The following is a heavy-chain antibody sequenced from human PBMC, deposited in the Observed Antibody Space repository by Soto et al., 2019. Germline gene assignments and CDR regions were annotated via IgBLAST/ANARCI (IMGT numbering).Heavy chain of an antibody. CDR1: GGTCVDYT. J-gene: IGHJ6*03. CDR3: AKDQTRDYYYYYMDV. Sequence: AGGSLRLSCAASGGTCVDYTMRWVRQATGKGLEWVSLISWDGGSTYYADSVKGRFTISRDNSKNSLYLQMNSLRTEDTALYYCAKDQTRDYYYYYMDVWGKGTTVTVSS. CDR2: ISWDGGST. V-gene: IGHV3-43*01.